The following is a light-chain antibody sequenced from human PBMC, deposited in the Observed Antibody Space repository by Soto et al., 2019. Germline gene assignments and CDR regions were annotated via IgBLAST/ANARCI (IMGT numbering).Light chain of an antibody. J-gene: IGKJ1*01. CDR1: QSVKNN. CDR2: GAS. CDR3: QEYNTWPWT. Sequence: ETLMTQSPATLSVSPGERAPLSCRASQSVKNNLAWYQQKLGQAPRVLIYGASTRATGIPARFTGSGSGTEFILTITSLQSEDSAVYYCQEYNTWPWTFGQGTKVEFK. V-gene: IGKV3-15*01.